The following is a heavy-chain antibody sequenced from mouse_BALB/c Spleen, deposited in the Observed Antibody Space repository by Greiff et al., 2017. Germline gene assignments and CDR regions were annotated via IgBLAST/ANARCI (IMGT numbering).Heavy chain of an antibody. CDR1: GFTFRSYG. V-gene: IGHV5-6-3*01. Sequence: EVKLMESGGGLVQPGGSLKLSCAASGFTFRSYGMSWVRPTPDKRLELVATINSNGGSTYYPDSVKGRFTISRDNAKNTLYLQMSSLKSEDTAMYYCARDGSYAMDYWGQGTSVTVSS. J-gene: IGHJ4*01. CDR2: INSNGGST. CDR3: ARDGSYAMDY. D-gene: IGHD2-2*01.